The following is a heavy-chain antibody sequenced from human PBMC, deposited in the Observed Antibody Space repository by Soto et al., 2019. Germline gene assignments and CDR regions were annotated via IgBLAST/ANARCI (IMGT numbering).Heavy chain of an antibody. CDR2: IIPIFGTA. Sequence: GASVKVSCKASGYTFTSYGISWVRQAPGQGLEWMGGIIPIFGTANYAQKFQGRVTITADESTSTAYMELSSLRSEDTAVYYCARERVEMATTDAFDIWGQGTMVTVSS. D-gene: IGHD5-12*01. CDR1: GYTFTSYG. V-gene: IGHV1-69*13. CDR3: ARERVEMATTDAFDI. J-gene: IGHJ3*02.